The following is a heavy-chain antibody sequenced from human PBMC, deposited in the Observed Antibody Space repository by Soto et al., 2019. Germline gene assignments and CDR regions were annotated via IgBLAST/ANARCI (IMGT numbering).Heavy chain of an antibody. CDR3: ARVFRSGYHPPPFFDY. Sequence: QVQLVESGGGVVQPGRSLRLSCAASGFTFSSYAMHWVRQAPGKGLEWVAVISYDGSNKYYADSVKGRFTNSRDNSKNTLDLQMNSLRAEDTAVYYCARVFRSGYHPPPFFDYWGQGTLVTVSS. CDR2: ISYDGSNK. J-gene: IGHJ4*02. D-gene: IGHD3-3*01. V-gene: IGHV3-30-3*01. CDR1: GFTFSSYA.